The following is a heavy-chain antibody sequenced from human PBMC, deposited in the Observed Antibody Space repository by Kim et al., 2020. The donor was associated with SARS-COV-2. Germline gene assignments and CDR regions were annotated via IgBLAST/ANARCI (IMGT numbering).Heavy chain of an antibody. CDR3: ARERIVVVPAAMSTPPYYCYCYGMDV. J-gene: IGHJ6*02. V-gene: IGHV3-33*01. CDR2: IWYDGSNK. D-gene: IGHD2-2*01. Sequence: GGSLRLSCAASGFTFSSYGMHWVRQAPGKGLEWVAVIWYDGSNKYYADSVKGRFTISRDNSKNTLYLQMNSLRAEDTAVYYCARERIVVVPAAMSTPPYYCYCYGMDVWGQGTTVTVTS. CDR1: GFTFSSYG.